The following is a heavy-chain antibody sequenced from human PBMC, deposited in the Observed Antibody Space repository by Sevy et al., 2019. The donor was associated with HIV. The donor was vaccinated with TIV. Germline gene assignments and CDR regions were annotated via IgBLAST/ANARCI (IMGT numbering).Heavy chain of an antibody. J-gene: IGHJ5*01. V-gene: IGHV4-59*11. CDR1: GGSITSLY. Sequence: SETLSLTCTVSGGSITSLYWNWIRQPPGKGLEWIANIYYNGNINYNPSLKSRVTLSLDTSKNQFSLRLSSVTAADTAMYYCACENAGGRCDSWGQGTLVTVSS. CDR2: IYYNGNI. CDR3: ACENAGGRCDS. D-gene: IGHD3-10*01.